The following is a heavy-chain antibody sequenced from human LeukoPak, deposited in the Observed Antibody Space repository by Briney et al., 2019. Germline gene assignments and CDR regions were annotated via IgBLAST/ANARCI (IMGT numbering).Heavy chain of an antibody. CDR1: GYSFTAYW. J-gene: IGHJ4*02. Sequence: GGSLKISCRGSGYSFTAYWIAWVRQMPGKGLEWMATIYPGDSATTYSPSFQGQVTISADKSITTAYLQWSSLKASDTAMYYCARPAAGLGGFDYWGQGTLVTVSS. D-gene: IGHD3-16*01. CDR3: ARPAAGLGGFDY. V-gene: IGHV5-51*01. CDR2: IYPGDSAT.